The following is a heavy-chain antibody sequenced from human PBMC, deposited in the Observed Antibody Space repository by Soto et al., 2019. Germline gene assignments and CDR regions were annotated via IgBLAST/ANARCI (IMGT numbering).Heavy chain of an antibody. CDR1: GYSFSDNQ. CDR3: ARKHSLDYIRWGLDP. V-gene: IGHV1-2*02. D-gene: IGHD4-4*01. J-gene: IGHJ5*02. Sequence: SVTVTCTYSGYSFSDNQMHWLGPAPGQGLELMGRINPKSDDTNYAQKFQGRVTMTRDTSIDTAYLELTGLTSDDTAIYYCARKHSLDYIRWGLDPWGQGTLVTVSS. CDR2: INPKSDDT.